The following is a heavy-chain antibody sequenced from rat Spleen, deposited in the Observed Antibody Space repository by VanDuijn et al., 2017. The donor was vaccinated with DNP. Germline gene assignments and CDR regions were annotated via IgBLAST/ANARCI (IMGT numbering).Heavy chain of an antibody. Sequence: EVQLVESGGGLVQPGNSLKLSCADSGFTFSDYAMAWVRQSPKKALEWVATITSSSGTTYYRDSVKGRFTISTDNAKNTLFLQMDSLRSEDTATYYCTTDNYSAPFDYWGQGVMVTVSS. CDR2: ITSSSGTT. J-gene: IGHJ2*01. D-gene: IGHD1-8*01. CDR3: TTDNYSAPFDY. CDR1: GFTFSDYA. V-gene: IGHV5S10*01.